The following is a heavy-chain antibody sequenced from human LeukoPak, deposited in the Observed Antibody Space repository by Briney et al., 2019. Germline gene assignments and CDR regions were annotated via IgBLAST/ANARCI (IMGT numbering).Heavy chain of an antibody. D-gene: IGHD3-3*01. CDR3: ARDSPRGGSGYYY. CDR2: INAGIGNT. Sequence: GASVKVSCKASGYTFTSYAMHWVRQAPGQRLEWMGWINAGIGNTKYSQKFQGRVTITRDTSASTAYMELSSLRSEDTAVYYCARDSPRGGSGYYYWGQGTLVTVSS. CDR1: GYTFTSYA. V-gene: IGHV1-3*01. J-gene: IGHJ4*02.